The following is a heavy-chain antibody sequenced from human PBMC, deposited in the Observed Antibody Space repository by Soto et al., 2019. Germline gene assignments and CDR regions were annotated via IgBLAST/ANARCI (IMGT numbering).Heavy chain of an antibody. CDR1: GGSISSSNYY. J-gene: IGHJ6*03. CDR2: MYYSGST. D-gene: IGHD1-7*01. CDR3: ARQLTGTSNYYSYHMDV. Sequence: SETLSLTCTVSGGSISSSNYYWGWIRQPPGKGLEWIGSMYYSGSTYYNPSLRSRVTISVDTSKNQFSLKLSSVTAADTAVYYCARQLTGTSNYYSYHMDVWGKGTTVTVSS. V-gene: IGHV4-39*01.